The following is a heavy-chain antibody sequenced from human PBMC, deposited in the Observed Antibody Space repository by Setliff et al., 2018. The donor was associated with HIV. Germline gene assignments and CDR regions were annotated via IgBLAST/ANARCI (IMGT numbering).Heavy chain of an antibody. D-gene: IGHD2-15*01. CDR2: FDPEDGET. J-gene: IGHJ4*02. CDR1: GYTLTELS. CDR3: ARVYCSGGSCFTFDY. Sequence: ASVKVSCKISGYTLTELSIHWVRQAPGKGLEWMANFDPEDGETFYAQKFQGRLTMTEDTSTDTAYMELSSLRSDDTAVYYCARVYCSGGSCFTFDYWGQGTLVTVSS. V-gene: IGHV1-24*01.